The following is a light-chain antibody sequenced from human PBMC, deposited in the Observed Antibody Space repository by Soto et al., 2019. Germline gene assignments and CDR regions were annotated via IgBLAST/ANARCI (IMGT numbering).Light chain of an antibody. CDR3: GSWDSSLSAYV. CDR2: DDN. J-gene: IGLJ1*01. V-gene: IGLV1-51*01. Sequence: QSVLTQPPSVSAAPGQKVTISCSGSSSNIGGNSVSWYQQLPGTAPTLLIYDDNKRPSGIPARFSGSKSGTSATLGITGFQTGDEADYYCGSWDSSLSAYVFGTGTKATVL. CDR1: SSNIGGNS.